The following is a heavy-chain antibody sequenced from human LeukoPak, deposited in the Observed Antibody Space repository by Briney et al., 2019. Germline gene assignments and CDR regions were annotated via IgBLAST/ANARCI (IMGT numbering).Heavy chain of an antibody. CDR2: ISAYNGNT. Sequence: ASVKVSCKASGYTFTNYGISWVRQAPGQGLEWMGWISAYNGNTKYTLKLQGRVTMTTDTSTSTAYMELRSLRSDDTAVYYCARSPGIAVAGDFDYRGQGTLVTVSS. CDR3: ARSPGIAVAGDFDY. CDR1: GYTFTNYG. D-gene: IGHD6-19*01. J-gene: IGHJ4*02. V-gene: IGHV1-18*01.